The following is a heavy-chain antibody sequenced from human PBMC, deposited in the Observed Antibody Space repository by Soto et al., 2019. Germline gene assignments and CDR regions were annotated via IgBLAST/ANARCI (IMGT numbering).Heavy chain of an antibody. J-gene: IGHJ4*02. Sequence: ASVKVSCKASGYTFTSYAMHWVRQAPGQRLEWMGWINAGNGNTKYSQKFQGRVTITRDTSASTAYMELSSLRSEDTAVYYCARDTSRQLGTIDYWGQGTLVTVSS. V-gene: IGHV1-3*01. CDR2: INAGNGNT. CDR1: GYTFTSYA. CDR3: ARDTSRQLGTIDY. D-gene: IGHD6-6*01.